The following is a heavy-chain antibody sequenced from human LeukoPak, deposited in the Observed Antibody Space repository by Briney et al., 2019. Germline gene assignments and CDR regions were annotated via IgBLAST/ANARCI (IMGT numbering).Heavy chain of an antibody. D-gene: IGHD3-10*01. V-gene: IGHV4-61*02. J-gene: IGHJ6*01. CDR1: GGSISSGNDY. Sequence: SETLSLTCTVSGGSISSGNDYWDWIRQPAGKGLEWIGRIYTSGSTDYNPSLKSRVTISLDTSKNQFSLKLTSVTAADTAVYYCARRGDVWGKGTTVTIYS. CDR2: IYTSGST. CDR3: ARRGDV.